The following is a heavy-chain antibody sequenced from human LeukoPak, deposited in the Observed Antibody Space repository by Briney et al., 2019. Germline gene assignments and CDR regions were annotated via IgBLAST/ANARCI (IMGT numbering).Heavy chain of an antibody. CDR3: ARGPEYYDILTGYYPDDAFDI. CDR1: GGAISSSSYY. D-gene: IGHD3-9*01. CDR2: IYYSGST. V-gene: IGHV4-39*07. Sequence: SETLSLTCTVSGGAISSSSYYWGWIRQPPGKGLEWIVSIYYSGSTYYNPSLKSRVTISVDTSKNQFSLKLSSVTAADTAVYYCARGPEYYDILTGYYPDDAFDIWGQGTMVTVSS. J-gene: IGHJ3*02.